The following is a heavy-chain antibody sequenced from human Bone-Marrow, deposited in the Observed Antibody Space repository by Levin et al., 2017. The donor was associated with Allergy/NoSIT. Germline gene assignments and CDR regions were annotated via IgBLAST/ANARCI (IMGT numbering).Heavy chain of an antibody. Sequence: ASVKVSCKASGYTFTSYGICWVRQAPGQGLEWMGWISAYNGNTNYAQKLQGRVTMTTDTSTSTAYMELRSLRSDDTAVYYCARDRSYSGSREAIDYWGQGTLVTVSP. CDR3: ARDRSYSGSREAIDY. CDR2: ISAYNGNT. CDR1: GYTFTSYG. D-gene: IGHD1-26*01. V-gene: IGHV1-18*01. J-gene: IGHJ4*02.